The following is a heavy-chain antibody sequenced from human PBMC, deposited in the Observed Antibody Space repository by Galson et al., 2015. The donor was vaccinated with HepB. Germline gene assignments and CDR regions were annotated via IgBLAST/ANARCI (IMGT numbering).Heavy chain of an antibody. CDR3: VRRDHYLLDS. Sequence: QSGAEVKKPGESLKISCKSSGYSFSNYWIGWVRQMPGKGLELMGIIYPGDSETRYSPSFQGQVTISADKSLSVAYLQWGSLEASDTAIYYCVRRDHYLLDSWGQGTIVTVSS. J-gene: IGHJ4*02. CDR2: IYPGDSET. V-gene: IGHV5-51*01. D-gene: IGHD2-21*01. CDR1: GYSFSNYW.